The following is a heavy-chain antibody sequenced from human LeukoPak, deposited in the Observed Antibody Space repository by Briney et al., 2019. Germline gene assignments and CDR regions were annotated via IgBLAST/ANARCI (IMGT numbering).Heavy chain of an antibody. CDR3: ARHNKVEPTFDY. CDR1: GGSISSYY. V-gene: IGHV4-59*08. J-gene: IGHJ4*02. Sequence: SETLSLTCTVSGGSISSYYWSWIRQPPGKGLEWMGYILYSGTTNYNPSLQSRVTISVDTSKSQFSLKLSSVTAADTAVHYCARHNKVEPTFDYWGQGTLVTVSS. CDR2: ILYSGTT. D-gene: IGHD5-24*01.